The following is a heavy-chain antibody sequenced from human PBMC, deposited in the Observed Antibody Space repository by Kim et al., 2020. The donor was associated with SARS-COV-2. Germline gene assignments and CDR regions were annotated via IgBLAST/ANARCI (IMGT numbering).Heavy chain of an antibody. D-gene: IGHD6-19*01. CDR3: ARDRGIAVAGTTYYFDY. Sequence: GRSLRLSCAASGFTFSSYGMHWVRQAPGKGLEWVAVIWYDGSNKYYADSVKGRFTISRDNSKNTLYLQMNSLRAEDTAVYYCARDRGIAVAGTTYYFDYWGQGTLVTVSS. CDR1: GFTFSSYG. J-gene: IGHJ4*02. V-gene: IGHV3-33*01. CDR2: IWYDGSNK.